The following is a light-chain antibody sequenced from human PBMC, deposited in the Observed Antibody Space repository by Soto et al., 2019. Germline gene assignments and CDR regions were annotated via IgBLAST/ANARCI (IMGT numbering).Light chain of an antibody. Sequence: QSVLTQPASVSGSPGQSITISCTGTSCDVGGYNYVSWYQQHPGTAPLLMIYEVSNRPSGVSNRFSGSNSGDTASLTISGFQAEDDAYYYGSSYTSSSTLVFGGGTKVTVL. J-gene: IGLJ2*01. CDR2: EVS. CDR1: SCDVGGYNY. V-gene: IGLV2-14*01. CDR3: SSYTSSSTLV.